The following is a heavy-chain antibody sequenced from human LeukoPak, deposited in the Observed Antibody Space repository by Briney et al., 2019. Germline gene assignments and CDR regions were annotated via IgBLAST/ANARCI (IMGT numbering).Heavy chain of an antibody. CDR2: MYTSGST. D-gene: IGHD6-13*01. J-gene: IGHJ4*02. CDR1: GDSISSGSYY. Sequence: NASQTLSLTCTVSGDSISSGSYYWGWIRQPAGKGLEWIGRMYTSGSTNYNPSLKSRVTISVDTSKNQFSLELSSVTAADTAVYYCAGSIAAAGFDYWGQGTLVTVSS. CDR3: AGSIAAAGFDY. V-gene: IGHV4-61*02.